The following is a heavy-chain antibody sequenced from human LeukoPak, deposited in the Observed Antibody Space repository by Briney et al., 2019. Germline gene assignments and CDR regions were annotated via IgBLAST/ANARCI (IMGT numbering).Heavy chain of an antibody. CDR1: GFTFSSYS. V-gene: IGHV3-23*01. J-gene: IGHJ4*02. Sequence: SGGSLRLSCAASGFTFSSYSMTWVRQAPGKGLEWVSGISGSGGTTFYADSVKGRSTISRDNSKNTLYLQVNSLRAEDTAVYYCAKAYSFCGGDCYSPPTALEYWGQGTLVTVSS. CDR3: AKAYSFCGGDCYSPPTALEY. CDR2: ISGSGGTT. D-gene: IGHD2-21*02.